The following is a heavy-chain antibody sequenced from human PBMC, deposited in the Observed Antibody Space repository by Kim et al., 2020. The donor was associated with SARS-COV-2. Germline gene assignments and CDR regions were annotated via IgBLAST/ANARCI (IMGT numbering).Heavy chain of an antibody. D-gene: IGHD6-6*01. CDR3: ARERPPIPLAARPSVGWRPRYYFDY. CDR1: GYTFTSYA. J-gene: IGHJ4*02. CDR2: INAGNGNT. V-gene: IGHV1-3*01. Sequence: ASVKVSCKASGYTFTSYAMHWVRQAPGQRLEWMGWINAGNGNTKYSQKFQGRVTITRDTSASTAYMELSSLRSEDTAVYYCARERPPIPLAARPSVGWRPRYYFDYWGQGTLVTVSS.